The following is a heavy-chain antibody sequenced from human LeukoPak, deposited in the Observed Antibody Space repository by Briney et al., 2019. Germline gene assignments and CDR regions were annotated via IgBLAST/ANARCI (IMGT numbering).Heavy chain of an antibody. D-gene: IGHD2-2*01. CDR1: GFTFSSYA. J-gene: IGHJ6*02. Sequence: PGGSLRLSCAASGFTFSSYAMSWVRQAPGKGLEWVSAISGSGGSTYYADSVKGRFTISRDNSKNTLYLQMNSLRAEDTAVYYCAKAVPEYQTGYYYYGMDVWGQGTTVTVSS. V-gene: IGHV3-23*01. CDR2: ISGSGGST. CDR3: AKAVPEYQTGYYYYGMDV.